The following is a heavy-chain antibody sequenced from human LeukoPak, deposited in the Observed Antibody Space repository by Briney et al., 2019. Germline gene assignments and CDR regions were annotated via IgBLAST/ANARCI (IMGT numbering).Heavy chain of an antibody. J-gene: IGHJ3*02. D-gene: IGHD2-2*01. CDR1: GFTLSNYW. Sequence: GGSVRLSCAAAGFTLSNYWMSWVRQAPGKGLEWVANIKKDGSEKYYVDSVKGRFTISRDNSKNTLYLQMNSLRAEDTAVYYCAREDRAQIVVVPAAFTWAFDIWGQGTMVTVSS. V-gene: IGHV3-7*01. CDR2: IKKDGSEK. CDR3: AREDRAQIVVVPAAFTWAFDI.